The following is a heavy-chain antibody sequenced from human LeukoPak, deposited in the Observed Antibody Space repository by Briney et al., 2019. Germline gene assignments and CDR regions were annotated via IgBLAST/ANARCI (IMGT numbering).Heavy chain of an antibody. J-gene: IGHJ3*02. CDR2: ISYSETT. CDR3: ARDKGLPQAFDI. CDR1: GGSISSFY. V-gene: IGHV4-59*01. D-gene: IGHD5/OR15-5a*01. Sequence: PSETLSLTCTVSGGSISSFYRSWIRQPPGKGLEYIGYISYSETTSYNPSLKSRVTISVDTSKNQFSLKLTSVTSADTAVYYCARDKGLPQAFDIWGQGTMVTVSS.